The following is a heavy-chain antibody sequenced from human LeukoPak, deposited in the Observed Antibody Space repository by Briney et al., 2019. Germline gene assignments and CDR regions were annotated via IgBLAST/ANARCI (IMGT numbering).Heavy chain of an antibody. D-gene: IGHD5-18*01. J-gene: IGHJ4*02. CDR1: GGSFSGYY. Sequence: SETLSLTCAVYGGSFSGYYWSWIRQPPGKGLEWIGEINHSGSTNYNPSLKSRVTISVDTSKNQFSLKLSSVTAADTAVYYCARVWGAGYSYGSFYFDYWGQGTLVTVSS. CDR3: ARVWGAGYSYGSFYFDY. V-gene: IGHV4-34*01. CDR2: INHSGST.